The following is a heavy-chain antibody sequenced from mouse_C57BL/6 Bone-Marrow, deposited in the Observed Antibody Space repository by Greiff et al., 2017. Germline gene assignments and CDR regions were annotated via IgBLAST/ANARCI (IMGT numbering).Heavy chain of an antibody. V-gene: IGHV5-12*01. CDR1: GFTFSDYY. J-gene: IGHJ4*01. CDR2: ISNGGGST. CDR3: ARQGDYYAMDY. Sequence: EVMLVESGGGLVQPGGSLKLSCAASGFTFSDYYMYWVRQTPEKRLEWVAYISNGGGSTYYPDTVKGRFTISRDNAKNTLYLQMSRLKSEDTAMYYCARQGDYYAMDYWGQGTSVTVSS.